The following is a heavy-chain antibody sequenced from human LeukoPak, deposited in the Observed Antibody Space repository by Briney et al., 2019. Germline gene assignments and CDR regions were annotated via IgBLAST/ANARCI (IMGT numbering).Heavy chain of an antibody. CDR2: IYYSGST. V-gene: IGHV4-59*11. J-gene: IGHJ3*02. CDR1: GGSISSHY. CDR3: ARVKGDYGGNSDWRVRAFDI. Sequence: TSETLSLTCTVSGGSISSHYWSWIRQPPGKGLEWIGYIYYSGSTNYNPSLKSRVTISVDTSKNQFSLKLSSVTAADTAVYYCARVKGDYGGNSDWRVRAFDIWGQGTMVTVSS. D-gene: IGHD4-23*01.